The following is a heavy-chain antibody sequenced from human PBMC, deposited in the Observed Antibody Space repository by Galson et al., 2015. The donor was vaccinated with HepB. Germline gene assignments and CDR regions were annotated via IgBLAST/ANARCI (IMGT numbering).Heavy chain of an antibody. Sequence: SLRLSCAASGFTFSSYAMSWVRQAPGKGLEWVSAISGSGGSTYYADSVKGRFTISRDNSKNTLYLQMNSLRAEDTAVYYCAKDHKGDPDAFDIWGQGTMVTVSS. D-gene: IGHD2-21*02. V-gene: IGHV3-23*01. J-gene: IGHJ3*02. CDR1: GFTFSSYA. CDR2: ISGSGGST. CDR3: AKDHKGDPDAFDI.